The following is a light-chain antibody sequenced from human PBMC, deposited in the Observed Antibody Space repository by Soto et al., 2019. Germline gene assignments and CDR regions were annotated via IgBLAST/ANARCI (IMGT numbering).Light chain of an antibody. Sequence: DIQLTQSPSFLSASVGDRVTLTLRASQGVSTYLAWYQQKPGKAPKLLIYGASTLQSGVPSRFSGSGSGTEFTLTISNLQPDDFATYFCQQYHNYPRTFGQGTKVDIK. J-gene: IGKJ1*01. CDR3: QQYHNYPRT. CDR2: GAS. CDR1: QGVSTY. V-gene: IGKV1-9*01.